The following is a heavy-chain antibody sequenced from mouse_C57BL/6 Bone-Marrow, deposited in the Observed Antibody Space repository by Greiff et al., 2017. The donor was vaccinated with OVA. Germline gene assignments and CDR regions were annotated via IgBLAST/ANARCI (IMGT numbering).Heavy chain of an antibody. J-gene: IGHJ2*01. CDR3: AIRGSNYEGY. Sequence: EVKLMESGPELVKPGASVKMSCKASGYTFTDYNMHWVKQSHGKSLEWIGYINPNNGGTSYNQKFKGQATLTVNKSSSTAYMELRSLTSEDSAVYYCAIRGSNYEGYWGQGTTLTVSS. V-gene: IGHV1-22*01. D-gene: IGHD2-5*01. CDR2: INPNNGGT. CDR1: GYTFTDYN.